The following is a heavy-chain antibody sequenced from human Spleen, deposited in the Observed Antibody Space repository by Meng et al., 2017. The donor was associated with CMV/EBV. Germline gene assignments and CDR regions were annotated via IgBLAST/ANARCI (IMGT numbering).Heavy chain of an antibody. V-gene: IGHV1-2*02. D-gene: IGHD6-19*01. J-gene: IGHJ4*02. CDR1: GYTFPGYH. CDR3: ARVIAVAGTAPFDH. Sequence: SGYTFPGYHLHWVRQAPGQGLEWIGWIKPNSGDTKTAQTFQGRVTMTRDTSISTVYMELSRLRSDDTAIYYCARVIAVAGTAPFDHWGQGTLVTVSS. CDR2: IKPNSGDT.